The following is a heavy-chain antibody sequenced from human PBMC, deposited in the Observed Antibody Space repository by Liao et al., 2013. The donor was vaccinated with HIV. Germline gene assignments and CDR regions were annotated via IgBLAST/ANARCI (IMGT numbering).Heavy chain of an antibody. V-gene: IGHV4-4*07. Sequence: QVQLQESGPGLVKPSETLSLTCTVSGGVISSYYWSWIRQPAGKGLEWIGRIYSSGSTNYNPSLKSRVTISLDTSKNHFSLKLNSVTVADTAFYYCARSSGYFDIWGRGTLVTVSA. CDR2: IYSSGST. J-gene: IGHJ2*01. CDR1: GGVISSYY. CDR3: ARSSGYFDI.